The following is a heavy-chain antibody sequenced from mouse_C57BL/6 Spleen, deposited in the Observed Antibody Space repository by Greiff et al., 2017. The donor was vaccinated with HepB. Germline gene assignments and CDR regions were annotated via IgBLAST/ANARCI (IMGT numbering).Heavy chain of an antibody. CDR2: IYPRSGNT. D-gene: IGHD2-3*01. CDR1: GYTFTSYG. Sequence: QVQLQQSGAELARPGASVKLSCKASGYTFTSYGISWVKQRTGQGLEWIGEIYPRSGNTYYNEKFKGKATLTADKSSSAAYMELRSLTSEDSAVYFCARSPYDGYPMDYWGQGTSVTVSS. J-gene: IGHJ4*01. CDR3: ARSPYDGYPMDY. V-gene: IGHV1-81*01.